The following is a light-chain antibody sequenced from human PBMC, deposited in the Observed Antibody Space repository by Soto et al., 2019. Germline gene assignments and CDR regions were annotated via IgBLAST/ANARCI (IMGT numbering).Light chain of an antibody. CDR2: GAS. J-gene: IGKJ5*01. V-gene: IGKV3-20*01. CDR3: QQYGSPPST. Sequence: GTLSLSPGERATLSCRASQSVSNNYLAWYQQKPGQAPSLLIHGASSRANGVPDRFSGSGSGTDFTLTVNRLEPEDFAVYYCQQYGSPPSTFGQGTRLEIK. CDR1: QSVSNNY.